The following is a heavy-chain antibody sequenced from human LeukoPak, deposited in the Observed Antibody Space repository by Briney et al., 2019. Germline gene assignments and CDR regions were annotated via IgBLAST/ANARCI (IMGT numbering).Heavy chain of an antibody. CDR2: TSGSGGST. Sequence: PGGSLRLSCAASGFTFSSYAMSWVRQAPGKGLEWVSATSGSGGSTYYADSVKGRFTISRDNSKNTLYLQMNSLRAEDTAVYYCSKARYYYGSGSYPYYFDYWGQGTLVTVSS. J-gene: IGHJ4*02. CDR1: GFTFSSYA. D-gene: IGHD3-10*01. CDR3: SKARYYYGSGSYPYYFDY. V-gene: IGHV3-23*01.